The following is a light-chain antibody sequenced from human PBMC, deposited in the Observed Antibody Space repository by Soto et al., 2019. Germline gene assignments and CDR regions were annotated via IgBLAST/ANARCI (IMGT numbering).Light chain of an antibody. CDR1: RTDVDGHDY. CDR3: SPYTASAPFYV. V-gene: IGLV2-14*03. CDR2: DVH. J-gene: IGLJ1*01. Sequence: QSALTQPASVSGSPGQSITISCTGARTDVDGHDYVSWYQQHPGQAPKLMIFDVHNRPSGVSSRFSGSKSGDTASLTISGLQAEDDGDYYCSPYTASAPFYVFGTGTKLTVL.